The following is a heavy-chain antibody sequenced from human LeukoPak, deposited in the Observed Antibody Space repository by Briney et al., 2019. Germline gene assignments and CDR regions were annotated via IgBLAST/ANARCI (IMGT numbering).Heavy chain of an antibody. V-gene: IGHV3-21*01. CDR3: ARDRSSRTFDY. Sequence: GGSLRLSCAASGFTFSSYSMNWVRQAPGKGLEWVSSISSSSSYIYYADSVKGRFTISRDNAKNSLYLQMSSLRAEDTAVYYCARDRSSRTFDYWGQGTLVTVSS. CDR2: ISSSSSYI. CDR1: GFTFSSYS. J-gene: IGHJ4*02. D-gene: IGHD6-13*01.